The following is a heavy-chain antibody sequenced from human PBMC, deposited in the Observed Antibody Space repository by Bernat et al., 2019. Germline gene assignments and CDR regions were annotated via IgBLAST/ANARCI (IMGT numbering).Heavy chain of an antibody. D-gene: IGHD4-17*01. V-gene: IGHV3-48*02. J-gene: IGHJ6*03. CDR3: ARDGAVTTYYYYMDV. Sequence: EVQLVESGGGSVQPGGSLRLSCAASGFTFSTYSMNWVRQAPGKGPERVSYTSCSSTTIYYADSVKGRFTISRDNAKNSLYLQMNSLRDEDTAVYYCARDGAVTTYYYYMDVWCKGTTVTVSS. CDR2: TSCSSTTI. CDR1: GFTFSTYS.